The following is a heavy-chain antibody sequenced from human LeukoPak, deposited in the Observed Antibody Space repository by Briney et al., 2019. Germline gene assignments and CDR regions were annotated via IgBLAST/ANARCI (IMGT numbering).Heavy chain of an antibody. V-gene: IGHV4-59*01. CDR1: GGSISSYY. CDR2: IYYSGST. CDR3: AREVAVAGTLLDY. D-gene: IGHD6-19*01. Sequence: PSETLSLTCTVSGGSISSYYWSWIRQPPGKGLEWIGYIYYSGSTNYNPSLKSRVTISVDTSKNQFSPKLSSVTAADTAVYYCAREVAVAGTLLDYWGQGTLVTVSS. J-gene: IGHJ4*02.